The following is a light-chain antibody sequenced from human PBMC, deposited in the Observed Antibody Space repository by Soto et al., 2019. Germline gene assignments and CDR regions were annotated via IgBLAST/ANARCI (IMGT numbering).Light chain of an antibody. CDR1: SSDVGSYNR. CDR3: SSYPSSTPPCV. CDR2: EVS. J-gene: IGLJ1*01. Sequence: QSVLTQPPSVSGSPGQSVTISCTGTSSDVGSYNRVSWYQQPPGTAPKLMIYEVSNRPSGVPDRFSGSKSGNTASLTISGLQAEDEADYYCSSYPSSTPPCVFGPGPKVTVL. V-gene: IGLV2-18*02.